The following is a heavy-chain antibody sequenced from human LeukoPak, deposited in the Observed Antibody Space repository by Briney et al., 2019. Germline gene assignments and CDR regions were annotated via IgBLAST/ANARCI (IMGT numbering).Heavy chain of an antibody. CDR1: GFTFSTYA. CDR3: AKGNTYYYDSSGS. CDR2: ISGSGGST. D-gene: IGHD3-22*01. J-gene: IGHJ4*02. V-gene: IGHV3-23*01. Sequence: GGSLRLSCAASGFTFSTYAMSWVRQAPGKGLKWVSAISGSGGSTYYADSVKGRFTISRDNSKNTLYLQMNSLRAEDTAIYYCAKGNTYYYDSSGSWGQGTLVTVSS.